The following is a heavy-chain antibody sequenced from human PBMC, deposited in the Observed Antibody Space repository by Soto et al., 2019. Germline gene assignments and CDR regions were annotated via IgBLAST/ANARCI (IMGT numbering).Heavy chain of an antibody. CDR1: NYLFGAFG. V-gene: IGHV1-18*01. Sequence: QVQLVQSGAEVKNPGASVKVSCQASNYLFGAFGISWVRQAPGQGLEWMGWITPYNGNTHYAEKFQDRVTMTADKSTTTAYMEVRRLTSDDTAVYFCARISARRNDFDVWGQGTVVTSLQ. CDR2: ITPYNGNT. J-gene: IGHJ3*01. CDR3: ARISARRNDFDV.